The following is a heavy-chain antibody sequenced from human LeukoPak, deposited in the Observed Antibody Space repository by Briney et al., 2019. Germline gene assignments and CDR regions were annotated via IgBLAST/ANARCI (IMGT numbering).Heavy chain of an antibody. CDR2: IYHSGST. J-gene: IGHJ5*02. Sequence: SKTLSLTCAVSGFSISSGYYWGWIRQPPGKGLEWIGSIYHSGSTYYNPSLKSRVTISVDTSKNQFSLKLSSVTAADTAVYYCARSSEGNWFDPWGQGTLVTVSS. CDR1: GFSISSGYY. V-gene: IGHV4-38-2*01. D-gene: IGHD3-10*01. CDR3: ARSSEGNWFDP.